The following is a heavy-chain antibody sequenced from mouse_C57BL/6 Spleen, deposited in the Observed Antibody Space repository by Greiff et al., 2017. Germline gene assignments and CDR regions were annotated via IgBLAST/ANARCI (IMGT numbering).Heavy chain of an antibody. CDR3: AREDLVNFDY. J-gene: IGHJ2*01. Sequence: VQLQESGAELVKPGASVKISCKASGYAFSSYWMNWVKQRPGKGLEWIGQIYPGGGGTTYNGKFKGKATLTADKSTSTAYMQLSSLTSEDSAVYFCAREDLVNFDYWGQGTMLTVSS. V-gene: IGHV1-80*01. CDR1: GYAFSSYW. CDR2: IYPGGGGT.